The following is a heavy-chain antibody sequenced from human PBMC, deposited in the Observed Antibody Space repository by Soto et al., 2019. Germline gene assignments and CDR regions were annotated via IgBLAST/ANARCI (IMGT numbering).Heavy chain of an antibody. CDR1: GLTFSTYG. D-gene: IGHD6-25*01. CDR2: ISSGGEYV. CDR3: ATDGAAGGAMGV. V-gene: IGHV3-21*01. J-gene: IGHJ6*02. Sequence: EVQLVESGGGLVKPGGSLRLSCAASGLTFSTYGMNWVRQAPGKGLEWVSSISSGGEYVGYADSVKGRLTISRDNAKNSLCLQLDRLRDEDTALYYFATDGAAGGAMGVWCQGTTVTVSS.